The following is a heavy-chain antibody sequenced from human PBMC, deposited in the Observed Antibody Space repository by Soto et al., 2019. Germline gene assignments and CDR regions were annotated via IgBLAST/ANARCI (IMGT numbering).Heavy chain of an antibody. Sequence: GESLKISCQGSGYTFTSYWVAWVRQMPGKGLEWMGIIYPGGSDTTYSPSFQGQVTISADKSISTAYLQWSSLKASDTAMYYCAKTSKYYYDSSGSLDYWSQGTLVTVSS. CDR2: IYPGGSDT. CDR3: AKTSKYYYDSSGSLDY. V-gene: IGHV5-51*01. CDR1: GYTFTSYW. D-gene: IGHD3-22*01. J-gene: IGHJ4*02.